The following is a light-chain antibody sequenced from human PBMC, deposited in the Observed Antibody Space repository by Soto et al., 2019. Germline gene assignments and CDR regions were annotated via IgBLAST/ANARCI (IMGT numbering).Light chain of an antibody. V-gene: IGKV3-11*01. CDR2: AAS. CDR1: QSVGSD. Sequence: ETVLTQSPATLSLPPGERATLSCRASQSVGSDLAWYQQKPGQPPRLLIYAASNRATGIPARFSGSGSGTDFTLTISSLEPEDFAVYYCQQRSDWPTFGGGPKVEIK. CDR3: QQRSDWPT. J-gene: IGKJ4*01.